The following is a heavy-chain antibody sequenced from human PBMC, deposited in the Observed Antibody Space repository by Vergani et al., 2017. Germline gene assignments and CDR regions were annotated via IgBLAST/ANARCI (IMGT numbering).Heavy chain of an antibody. CDR1: GGSISSYY. CDR2: IYYSGST. Sequence: QVQLQESGPGLVKPSETLSLTCTVSGGSISSYYWSWIRQPPGKGLEWIGCIYYSGSTNYNPSLKSRVTISVDTSKNQFSLKLSSVTAADTAVYYCARHVGAYYDFWSGYPHNWFDPWGQGTLVTVSS. D-gene: IGHD3-3*01. CDR3: ARHVGAYYDFWSGYPHNWFDP. J-gene: IGHJ5*02. V-gene: IGHV4-59*01.